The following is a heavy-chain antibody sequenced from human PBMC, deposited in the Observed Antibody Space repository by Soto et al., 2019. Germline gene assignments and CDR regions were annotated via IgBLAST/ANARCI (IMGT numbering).Heavy chain of an antibody. CDR1: GFTFSDYA. J-gene: IGHJ5*02. CDR3: ARDLLTGTTGLSAPEFDP. V-gene: IGHV3-30-3*01. Sequence: PGGSLRLSCAASGFTFSDYAMHWVRQAPGKGLEWVAVISYDGSNKYYADSVKGRFTISRDNSKNTLYLQMNSLRAEDTVVYYCARDLLTGTTGLSAPEFDPWGQGTLVTVSS. CDR2: ISYDGSNK. D-gene: IGHD1-7*01.